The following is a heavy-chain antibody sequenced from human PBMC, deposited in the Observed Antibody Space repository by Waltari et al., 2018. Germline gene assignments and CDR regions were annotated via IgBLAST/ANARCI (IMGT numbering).Heavy chain of an antibody. V-gene: IGHV5-51*01. D-gene: IGHD3-10*01. CDR3: LRHSRPGKCEHYYFDS. Sequence: EVQLVQSGAEVKKPGESLKISCKGFGYSFASYWIGWVRQMPGKGLQWVGSAYPGASDSRYSPSFHGQVIISVDRSSNTAYLQWNSLKSAETAMYYCLRHSRPGKCEHYYFDSWGQGTLVTVSS. CDR2: AYPGASDS. J-gene: IGHJ4*01. CDR1: GYSFASYW.